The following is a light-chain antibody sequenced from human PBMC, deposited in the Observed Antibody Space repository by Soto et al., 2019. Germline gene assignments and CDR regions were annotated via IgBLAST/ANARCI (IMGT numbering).Light chain of an antibody. CDR3: SSYTRINTQR. J-gene: IGLJ3*02. CDR1: SSDFGNFNY. V-gene: IGLV2-14*01. CDR2: EVT. Sequence: QSALTQPASVSGSPGQSITISCTGASSDFGNFNYVSWYQQHPGKVPKLIIYEVTSRPSGVSNRFSGSKSDNTASLTISGLQAEDEAYCYCSSYTRINTQRFGGGTKLTVL.